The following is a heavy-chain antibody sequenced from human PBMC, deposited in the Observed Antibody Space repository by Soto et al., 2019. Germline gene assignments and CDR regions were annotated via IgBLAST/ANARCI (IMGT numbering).Heavy chain of an antibody. CDR3: AKIVVVVAATSGYFQN. J-gene: IGHJ1*01. CDR1: GFIFSSYA. D-gene: IGHD2-15*01. CDR2: ISGSGGST. Sequence: PGGSLRLSCAASGFIFSSYAMSWVRQAPGKGLEWVSAISGSGGSTYYADSVKGRFTISRDNSKNTLYLQMNSLRAEDKAVYYCAKIVVVVAATSGYFQNCGQGTLVTVSS. V-gene: IGHV3-23*01.